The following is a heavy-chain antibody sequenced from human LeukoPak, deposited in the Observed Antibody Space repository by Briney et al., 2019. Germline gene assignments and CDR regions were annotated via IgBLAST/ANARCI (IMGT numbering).Heavy chain of an antibody. Sequence: GGFLRLPCAPSGFIFEDYGMHWVRQAPGKGLEWVSGINWNGGSTGYADSVKGRFTISRDNAKNSLYLQMNSLRAEDTALYYCARWGSGYNLFDYWGQGILVTVSS. CDR1: GFIFEDYG. J-gene: IGHJ4*02. D-gene: IGHD3-3*01. CDR3: ARWGSGYNLFDY. CDR2: INWNGGST. V-gene: IGHV3-20*04.